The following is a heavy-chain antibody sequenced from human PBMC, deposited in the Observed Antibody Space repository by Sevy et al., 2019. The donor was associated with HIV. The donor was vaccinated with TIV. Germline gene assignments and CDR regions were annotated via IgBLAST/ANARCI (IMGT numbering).Heavy chain of an antibody. CDR2: FDPEDDET. V-gene: IGHV1-24*01. CDR3: ATTKDYYENSGDPFDY. CDR1: GYTLTELS. Sequence: ASVKVSCKVSGYTLTELSMHWVRQVPGKGLEWMGSFDPEDDETIYAQKFQGRVNMTEDTSKDTAYMGLSSLRSEETAVYYCATTKDYYENSGDPFDYWGQGTLVTVSS. D-gene: IGHD3-22*01. J-gene: IGHJ4*02.